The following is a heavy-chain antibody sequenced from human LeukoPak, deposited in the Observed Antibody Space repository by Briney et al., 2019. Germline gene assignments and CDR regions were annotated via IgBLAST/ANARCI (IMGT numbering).Heavy chain of an antibody. J-gene: IGHJ5*02. Sequence: SETLSLTCTASGGSISSYYWSWIRQPPGKGLEWIGYIYYSGSTNYNPSLKSRVTISVDTSKSQFSLKLSSVTAADTAVYYCARSLGIRRNWFDPWGQGTLVTVSS. CDR3: ARSLGIRRNWFDP. CDR1: GGSISSYY. CDR2: IYYSGST. V-gene: IGHV4-59*01.